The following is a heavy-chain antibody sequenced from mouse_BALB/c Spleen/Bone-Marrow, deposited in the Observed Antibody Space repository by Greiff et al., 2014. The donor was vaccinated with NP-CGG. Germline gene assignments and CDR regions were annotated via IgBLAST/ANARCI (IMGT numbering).Heavy chain of an antibody. D-gene: IGHD2-2*01. V-gene: IGHV1S81*02. J-gene: IGHJ2*01. Sequence: LVESGAELVKPGASVKLSCKASGYTCTSYWMHWVKQRPGQGLEWIGEIDPSTGRTDYNKKFKSQATLTVDKSSSTAYMHLSSLTSEDSAVYYCARINGYDYWGQGTTLTVSS. CDR2: IDPSTGRT. CDR1: GYTCTSYW. CDR3: ARINGYDY.